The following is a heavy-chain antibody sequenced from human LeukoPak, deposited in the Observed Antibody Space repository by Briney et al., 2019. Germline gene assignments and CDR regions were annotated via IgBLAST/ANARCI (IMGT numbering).Heavy chain of an antibody. Sequence: SETLSLTCTVSGYSISSGYYWGWIRQPPGKGLEWIGSIYHSGSTYYNPSLKSRVTISVDTSKNQFSLKLSSVTAADTAVYYCARHSGYEYFDYWGQGTLVTVSS. J-gene: IGHJ4*02. CDR3: ARHSGYEYFDY. CDR1: GYSISSGYY. D-gene: IGHD5-12*01. CDR2: IYHSGST. V-gene: IGHV4-38-2*02.